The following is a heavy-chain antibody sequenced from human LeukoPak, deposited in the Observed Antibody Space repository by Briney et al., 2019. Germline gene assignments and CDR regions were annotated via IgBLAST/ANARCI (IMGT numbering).Heavy chain of an antibody. J-gene: IGHJ3*02. Sequence: SVKVSCKASGGTFSSYAISWVRQAPGQGLEWMGGIIPIFGTANYAQKFQGRVTITTDESTSTAYMELSSLRSEDTAVYYCARSSVDRYFDWSNSEPMVAFDIWGQGTMVTVSS. D-gene: IGHD3-9*01. V-gene: IGHV1-69*05. CDR3: ARSSVDRYFDWSNSEPMVAFDI. CDR1: GGTFSSYA. CDR2: IIPIFGTA.